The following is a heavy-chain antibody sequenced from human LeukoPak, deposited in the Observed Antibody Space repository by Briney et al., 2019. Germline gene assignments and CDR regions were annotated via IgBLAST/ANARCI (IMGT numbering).Heavy chain of an antibody. CDR3: ARDPNLDY. V-gene: IGHV4-59*01. Sequence: SETLSLTCTVSGGSISSYYWSWIRQPPGKGLEWIGYIYYSGSTSYNPSLKSRVTISVDTSKNQFSLKLSSVTAADTAVYYCARDPNLDYWGQGTLVTVSS. CDR2: IYYSGST. J-gene: IGHJ4*02. CDR1: GGSISSYY.